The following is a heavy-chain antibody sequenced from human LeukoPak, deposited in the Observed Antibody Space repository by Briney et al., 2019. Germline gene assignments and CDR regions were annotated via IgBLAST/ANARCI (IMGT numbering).Heavy chain of an antibody. J-gene: IGHJ4*02. V-gene: IGHV3-23*01. D-gene: IGHD3-22*01. Sequence: GGSTYYADSVKGRFTISRDNSKNTLYLQMNILRAEDTAVYYCAKAVAPYYYDTSGPGILGYWGQGTLVTVSS. CDR3: AKAVAPYYYDTSGPGILGY. CDR2: GGST.